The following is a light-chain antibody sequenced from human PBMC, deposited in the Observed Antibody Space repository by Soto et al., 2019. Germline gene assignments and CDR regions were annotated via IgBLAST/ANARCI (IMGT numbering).Light chain of an antibody. CDR3: LRYYSYPRT. V-gene: IGKV1-16*01. Sequence: DIQMTQSPSSLSASVGDRVTITCRASQGITNSLSWFQQKPDKAPEALINVASNVQSGVPSRFSGSGSGTEFTITVSRLPPEAFATYYCLRYYSYPRTFGTGNKV. CDR2: VAS. J-gene: IGKJ1*01. CDR1: QGITNS.